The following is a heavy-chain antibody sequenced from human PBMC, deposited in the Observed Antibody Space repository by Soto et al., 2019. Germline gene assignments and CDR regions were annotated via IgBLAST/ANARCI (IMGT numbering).Heavy chain of an antibody. V-gene: IGHV1-46*01. CDR2: INPSGGSP. J-gene: IGHJ4*02. D-gene: IGHD4-17*01. CDR3: ARDPIGYGDYQLPSFDY. Sequence: QVQLVQSGAEVKKPGASVKVSCTASGYTFTSYYMHWVRQAPGQGLEWMGIINPSGGSPSYLQKLQGRVTMNRDTSTSTVYMELRSLRSEDTAVYYCARDPIGYGDYQLPSFDYWGQGTLVTVSS. CDR1: GYTFTSYY.